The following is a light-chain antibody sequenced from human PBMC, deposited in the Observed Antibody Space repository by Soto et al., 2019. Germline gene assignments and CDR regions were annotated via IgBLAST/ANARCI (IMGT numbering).Light chain of an antibody. CDR3: QQYGSSPRT. CDR2: DAS. V-gene: IGKV3D-20*01. J-gene: IGKJ1*01. CDR1: QSVSSSY. Sequence: ERVLTQSTATLSLSPGDRATISCGASQSVSSSYLAWYQQKPGRAPRLLIYDASSRATGIPDRFSGSGSGTDVNLTISRLEPEDFAVYYCQQYGSSPRTFGQGTKVEIK.